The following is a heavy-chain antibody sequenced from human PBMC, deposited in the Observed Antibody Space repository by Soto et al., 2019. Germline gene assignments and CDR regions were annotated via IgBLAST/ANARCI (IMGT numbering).Heavy chain of an antibody. D-gene: IGHD1-26*01. CDR2: INPSGGST. V-gene: IGHV1-46*03. J-gene: IGHJ4*02. Sequence: ASVKVSCKASGYTFTSYYMHLVRQAPAQGLEWMGIINPSGGSTSYAQKFHGRVTMTRDTSTSTVHMELSSLSSEDTAVYYCALGELLHLDRCWSQGTLFTVAS. CDR3: ALGELLHLDRC. CDR1: GYTFTSYY.